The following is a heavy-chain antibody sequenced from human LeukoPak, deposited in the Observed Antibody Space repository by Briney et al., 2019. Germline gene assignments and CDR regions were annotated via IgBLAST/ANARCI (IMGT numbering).Heavy chain of an antibody. CDR3: ARDSFCSGGSCYSDRDAFDI. V-gene: IGHV3-30-3*01. D-gene: IGHD2-15*01. CDR2: ISYDGSNK. J-gene: IGHJ3*02. CDR1: GFTFSSYA. Sequence: GGSLRLSCAASGFTFSSYAMSWVRQAPGKGLEWVAVISYDGSNKYYADSVKGRFTISRDNSKNTLYLQMNSLRAEDTAVYYCARDSFCSGGSCYSDRDAFDIWGQGTMVTVSS.